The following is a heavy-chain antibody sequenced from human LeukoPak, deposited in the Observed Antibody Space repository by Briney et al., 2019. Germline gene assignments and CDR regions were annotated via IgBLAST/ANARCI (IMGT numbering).Heavy chain of an antibody. Sequence: SETLSLTCAVYGGSLSGYYCSWIRQPPGKGLEWIGESNHSGGTNYNPSLKSRVTISVDTSKNQFSLKLSSVTAADTAVYYCASHLPPGDPMIWGQGTLVTVSP. CDR2: SNHSGGT. D-gene: IGHD7-27*01. CDR3: ASHLPPGDPMI. V-gene: IGHV4-34*01. J-gene: IGHJ4*02. CDR1: GGSLSGYY.